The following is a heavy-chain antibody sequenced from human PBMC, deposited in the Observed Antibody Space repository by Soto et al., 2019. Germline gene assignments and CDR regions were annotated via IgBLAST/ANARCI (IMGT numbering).Heavy chain of an antibody. V-gene: IGHV4-31*02. D-gene: IGHD4-17*01. Sequence: QVQLQESGPGLVKPSQTLSLTCTVSGGSISSPGYYWSWIRQRPGKGLEWIGHIYYSGSTYYTPSLKSRVSISVDPSNSQFSLKLSSVTAADTAMYYCARDGHYGDYVRWFDPWGQGTLVTVSS. CDR1: GGSISSPGYY. CDR2: IYYSGST. CDR3: ARDGHYGDYVRWFDP. J-gene: IGHJ5*02.